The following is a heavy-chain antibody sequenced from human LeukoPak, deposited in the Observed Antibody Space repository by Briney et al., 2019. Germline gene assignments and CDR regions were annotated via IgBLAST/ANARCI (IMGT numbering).Heavy chain of an antibody. CDR1: GFTFSSYS. V-gene: IGHV3-21*01. CDR3: ARDLHDSSGYVGRFDP. D-gene: IGHD3-22*01. Sequence: GGSLRLSCAASGFTFSSYSMNWVRQAPGKGLEWVSSISSSSSYIYYADSVKGRFTISRDNAKNSLYLQMNSLRAEDTAVYYCARDLHDSSGYVGRFDPWGQGTLVTASS. J-gene: IGHJ5*02. CDR2: ISSSSSYI.